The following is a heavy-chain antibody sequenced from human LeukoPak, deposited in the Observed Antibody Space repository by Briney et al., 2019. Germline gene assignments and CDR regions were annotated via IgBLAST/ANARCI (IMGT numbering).Heavy chain of an antibody. V-gene: IGHV4-59*08. J-gene: IGHJ4*02. CDR2: IHYSGTT. D-gene: IGHD2-8*01. CDR3: ARHGRGYCTNGVCSEVYY. Sequence: PSETLSLTCTVSGGSISDDYWSWLRQPPGEGLEWIAYIHYSGTTNYNPSLKSRVTISVDTSKNQFSLKLSSVTAADTAVYYCARHGRGYCTNGVCSEVYYWGQGTLVTVSS. CDR1: GGSISDDY.